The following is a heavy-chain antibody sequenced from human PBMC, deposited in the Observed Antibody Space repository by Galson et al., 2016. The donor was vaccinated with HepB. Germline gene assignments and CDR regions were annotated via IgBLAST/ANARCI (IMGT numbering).Heavy chain of an antibody. J-gene: IGHJ4*02. CDR3: ARDHPGIVAVAATSGVADF. CDR2: ISFDGSTK. Sequence: SLRLSCAASGFSFSSYPMHWVRQAPGKGLEWVSVISFDGSTKYYEDSVKGRFTISRDNSKNTLYLQMNSLRTEDTALYYCARDHPGIVAVAATSGVADFWGQGALVTVSS. D-gene: IGHD6-19*01. V-gene: IGHV3-30*04. CDR1: GFSFSSYP.